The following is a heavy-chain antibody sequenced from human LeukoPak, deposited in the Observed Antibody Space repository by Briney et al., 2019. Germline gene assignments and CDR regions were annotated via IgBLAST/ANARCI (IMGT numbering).Heavy chain of an antibody. CDR1: GFTFSSYA. J-gene: IGHJ4*02. V-gene: IGHV3-23*01. Sequence: GGSLRLSCAASGFTFSSYAMSWVRQAPGKGLEWVSGISGNGGSTKYADSVKSRFTCSRDTSKHTLYPQITSLRAEDTPVYYCAKGPYDYGNHYLDYWGQGTLVTVYS. CDR3: AKGPYDYGNHYLDY. D-gene: IGHD4-11*01. CDR2: ISGNGGST.